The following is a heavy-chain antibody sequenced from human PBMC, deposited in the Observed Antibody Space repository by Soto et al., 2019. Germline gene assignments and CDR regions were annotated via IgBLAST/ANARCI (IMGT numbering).Heavy chain of an antibody. D-gene: IGHD2-2*01. J-gene: IGHJ3*02. CDR2: ISTWKDDT. Sequence: QVQLVQSGAEVKKPGASVKVSCKASGYTFSSYGISWVRQAPGQGLEWMGWISTWKDDTNYAQKFQGRLTMTTDTSTSTAYKELRSLRSDDTAMYYCARDWYCSGSSCRDPFDIWGQGTMVTVSS. CDR3: ARDWYCSGSSCRDPFDI. V-gene: IGHV1-18*01. CDR1: GYTFSSYG.